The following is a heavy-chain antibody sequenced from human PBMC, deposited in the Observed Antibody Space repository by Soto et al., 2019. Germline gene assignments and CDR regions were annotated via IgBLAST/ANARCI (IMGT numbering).Heavy chain of an antibody. D-gene: IGHD2-8*01. V-gene: IGHV1-2*02. Sequence: GXAVKVACSAAGYPFTGYCSHWVRQSPGQGLEWMGWINPNSGGTTYAQKFQGRVSMTRDTSINTAYMELSRLTSDDTAVYYCPRVPLKAGNWYDPSGQGTLVTVSS. CDR3: PRVPLKAGNWYDP. J-gene: IGHJ5*02. CDR2: INPNSGGT. CDR1: GYPFTGYC.